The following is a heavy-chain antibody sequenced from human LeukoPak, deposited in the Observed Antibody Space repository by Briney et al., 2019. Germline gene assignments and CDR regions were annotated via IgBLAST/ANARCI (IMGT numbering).Heavy chain of an antibody. CDR1: GGSVSNYY. D-gene: IGHD6-19*01. CDR2: IYYTGHT. Sequence: PSETLSLTCTVSGGSVSNYYCSWIRQPPGKGLEWIGYIYYTGHTNYNPSLDSRATMSVDTSKNQFSLKLNSVTAADTAVYYCARHPPSSGWFHYWGQGTLVTVSS. CDR3: ARHPPSSGWFHY. J-gene: IGHJ4*02. V-gene: IGHV4-59*08.